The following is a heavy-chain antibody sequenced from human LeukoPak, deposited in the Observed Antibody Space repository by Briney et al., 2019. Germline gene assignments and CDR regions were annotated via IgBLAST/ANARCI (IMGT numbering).Heavy chain of an antibody. CDR1: GFTFSSNN. V-gene: IGHV3-48*01. D-gene: IGHD3-10*01. CDR3: AREMSGSNDAFDI. CDR2: ISGSSSAI. Sequence: GGSLRLSCAASGFTFSSNNMNWVRQAPGKGLEWVSYISGSSSAIYYADSVKGRFTISRENAKNSLYLQMHGLTAGDTAVYYCAREMSGSNDAFDIWGPGTMVTVSS. J-gene: IGHJ3*02.